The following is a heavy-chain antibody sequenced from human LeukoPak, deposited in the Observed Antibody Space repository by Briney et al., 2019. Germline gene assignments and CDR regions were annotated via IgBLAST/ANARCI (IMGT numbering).Heavy chain of an antibody. D-gene: IGHD3-22*01. CDR1: GGTFSSYA. J-gene: IGHJ6*02. V-gene: IGHV1-69*04. CDR3: ARVHYYDSSGYYREPLYYYYYGMDV. CDR2: IIPILGIA. Sequence: ASVKVSCKASGGTFSSYAISWVRQAPGQGLEWMGRIIPILGIANYAQKFQGRVTITADKSTSTAYMELSSLRSEDTAVYYCARVHYYDSSGYYREPLYYYYYGMDVWGQGTTVTVSS.